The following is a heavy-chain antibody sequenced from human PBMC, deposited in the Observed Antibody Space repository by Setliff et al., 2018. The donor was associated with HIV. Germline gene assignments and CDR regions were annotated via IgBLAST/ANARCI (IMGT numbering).Heavy chain of an antibody. CDR3: ARAYTSGWYLELGLSYFDS. CDR1: GYTFTTNC. D-gene: IGHD6-19*01. J-gene: IGHJ4*02. V-gene: IGHV1-2*02. Sequence: ASVKVSCKASGYTFTTNCIHWARQAPGQGLEWMGWINPNSGGTNYAQKFQGRVTMTRDTSIYTAYMELSRLRSDDTALYYCARAYTSGWYLELGLSYFDSWGQGTLVTVSS. CDR2: INPNSGGT.